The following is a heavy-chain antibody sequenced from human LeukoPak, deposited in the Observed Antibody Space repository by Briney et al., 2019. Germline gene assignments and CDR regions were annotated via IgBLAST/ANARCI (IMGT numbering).Heavy chain of an antibody. Sequence: PGGSLRLSCAASGFTFSSHAINWVRQAPGKGLEWVSVISGSGGSTYYADSVKGRFTISRDNSKNTVYVQMNSLRVEDTAVYYCATSSTTYGSGNYDSRAFEDWGQGTLVSVSS. CDR1: GFTFSSHA. J-gene: IGHJ4*02. V-gene: IGHV3-23*01. D-gene: IGHD3-10*01. CDR3: ATSSTTYGSGNYDSRAFED. CDR2: ISGSGGST.